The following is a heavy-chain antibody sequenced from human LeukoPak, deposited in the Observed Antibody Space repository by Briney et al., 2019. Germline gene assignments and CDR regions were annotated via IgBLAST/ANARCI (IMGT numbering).Heavy chain of an antibody. CDR2: INHSGST. CDR3: GGAVAGKHGSYYMDV. J-gene: IGHJ6*03. V-gene: IGHV4-34*01. D-gene: IGHD6-19*01. CDR1: GGSFSGHC. Sequence: ASETLSLTCAVYGGSFSGHCWSWIRQPPGKGLEWIGEINHSGSTNYNPSLKSRVTISVDTSKNQFSLKLSSVTAADAAVYYCGGAVAGKHGSYYMDVWGKGTTVTVSS.